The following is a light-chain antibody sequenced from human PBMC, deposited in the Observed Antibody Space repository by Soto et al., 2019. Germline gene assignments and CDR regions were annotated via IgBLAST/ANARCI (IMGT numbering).Light chain of an antibody. CDR3: QQSYSTPIT. V-gene: IGKV3-15*01. J-gene: IGKJ5*01. CDR1: QSVRTN. Sequence: EIVMTQSPATLSVSPGERVTLSCWASQSVRTNLAWYQQKPGQAPRLLIYGASTRATGIPPRFSGSGSGTEFTLTISSLQPEDFATYYCQQSYSTPITFGQGTRLEIK. CDR2: GAS.